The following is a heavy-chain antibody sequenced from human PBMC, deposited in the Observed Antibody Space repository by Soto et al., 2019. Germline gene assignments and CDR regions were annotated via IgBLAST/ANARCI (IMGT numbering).Heavy chain of an antibody. D-gene: IGHD2-21*01. J-gene: IGHJ4*02. V-gene: IGHV3-23*01. Sequence: EVQLLESGGGLVQPGGSLRLSCAASGFTFSNHAMYWVRQAPGRGLEWVSTISDSGGETYYTDSVRGRFTISRDKSKNTLDLQMNSLSAEDTAVYYCVRRTALGCGALVYFDSWGQGALVTVSS. CDR1: GFTFSNHA. CDR3: VRRTALGCGALVYFDS. CDR2: ISDSGGET.